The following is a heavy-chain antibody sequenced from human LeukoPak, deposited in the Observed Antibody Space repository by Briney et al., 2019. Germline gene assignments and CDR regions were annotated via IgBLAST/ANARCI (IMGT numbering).Heavy chain of an antibody. D-gene: IGHD3-3*02. Sequence: SETLSLTCTVSGGSISSYYWSWIRQPPGKGLEWIGYIYYSGSTNYNPSLKSRVTISVDTSKNQFSLKLSSVTAADTAVYYCARLSDLADLVDGADDGFDYWGQGTLVTVSS. CDR2: IYYSGST. J-gene: IGHJ4*02. CDR1: GGSISSYY. CDR3: ARLSDLADLVDGADDGFDY. V-gene: IGHV4-59*12.